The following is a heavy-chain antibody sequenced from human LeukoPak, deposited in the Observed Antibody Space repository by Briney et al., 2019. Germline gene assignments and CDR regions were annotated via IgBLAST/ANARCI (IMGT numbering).Heavy chain of an antibody. V-gene: IGHV1-2*02. CDR3: ARVTITMVRGVRNYFDY. J-gene: IGHJ4*02. D-gene: IGHD3-10*01. CDR1: GYTFTGYY. CDR2: INPNSGGT. Sequence: ASVTVSYKASGYTFTGYYMHWVRQAPGQGLEWMGWINPNSGGTNYAQKFQGRVTMTRDTSISTAYMELSRLRSDDTAVYYCARVTITMVRGVRNYFDYWGQGTLVTVSS.